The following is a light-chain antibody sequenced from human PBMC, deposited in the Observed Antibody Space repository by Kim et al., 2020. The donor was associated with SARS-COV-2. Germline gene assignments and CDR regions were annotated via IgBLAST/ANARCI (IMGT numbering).Light chain of an antibody. CDR3: QQRVTWPPIT. Sequence: SPRERAALSCRASQSIANYLAWYQQKPGQAPRLLIYDASNRAAGIPARFSGSGSGTDFTLTISSLEPEDFALYYCQQRVTWPPITFGQGTRLEIK. CDR1: QSIANY. J-gene: IGKJ5*01. CDR2: DAS. V-gene: IGKV3-11*01.